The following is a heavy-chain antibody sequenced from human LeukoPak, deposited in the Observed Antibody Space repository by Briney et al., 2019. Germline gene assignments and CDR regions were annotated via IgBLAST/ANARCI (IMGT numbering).Heavy chain of an antibody. J-gene: IGHJ4*02. Sequence: SETLSLTCTVSGGSISSGSYYWSWIRQPAGKGLEWIGRIYTSGSTNYNPSLKSRVTISVDTSKNQFSLKLSSVPAANTAVYYCARVLDDFWSGYTIDYWGQGTLVTVSS. CDR3: ARVLDDFWSGYTIDY. CDR1: GGSISSGSYY. D-gene: IGHD3-3*01. V-gene: IGHV4-61*02. CDR2: IYTSGST.